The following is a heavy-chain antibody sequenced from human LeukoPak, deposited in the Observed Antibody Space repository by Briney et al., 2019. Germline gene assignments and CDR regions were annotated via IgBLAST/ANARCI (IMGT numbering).Heavy chain of an antibody. CDR2: ISGSGRDT. V-gene: IGHV3-23*01. CDR1: GFTFSSYA. CDR3: ARAPGMATALDI. J-gene: IGHJ3*02. Sequence: GGSLRLSCAASGFTFSSYAMSWVRQPPGKGLEWVSAISGSGRDTYYADSVKGRFTISRDNSKNTLFLQVNSLRPEDTAVYYCARAPGMATALDIWGQGTMVTVSS. D-gene: IGHD5-18*01.